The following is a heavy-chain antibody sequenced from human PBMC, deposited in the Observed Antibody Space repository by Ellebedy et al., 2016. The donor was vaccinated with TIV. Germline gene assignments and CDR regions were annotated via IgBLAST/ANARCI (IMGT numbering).Heavy chain of an antibody. CDR2: INAGNGNT. Sequence: ASVKVSXXASGYTFTSYAMHWVRQAPGQRLEWMGWINAGNGNTKYSQKFQGRVTITRDTSASTAYMELSSLRSEDTAVYYCARDGEEDGYNFYYYYYGMDVWGQGTTVTVSS. CDR3: ARDGEEDGYNFYYYYYGMDV. V-gene: IGHV1-3*01. CDR1: GYTFTSYA. J-gene: IGHJ6*02. D-gene: IGHD5-24*01.